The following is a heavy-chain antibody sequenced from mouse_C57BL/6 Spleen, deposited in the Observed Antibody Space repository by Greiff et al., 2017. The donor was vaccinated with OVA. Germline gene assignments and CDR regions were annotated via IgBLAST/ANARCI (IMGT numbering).Heavy chain of an antibody. D-gene: IGHD2-3*01. CDR3: ARGDDGYSYYLDY. CDR1: GYAFSSSW. J-gene: IGHJ2*01. CDR2: IYPGDGDT. V-gene: IGHV1-82*01. Sequence: QVQLQQSGPELVKPGASVKISCKASGYAFSSSWMNWVKQRPGKGLEWIGRIYPGDGDTNYNGKFKGKATLTVDKSSSTAYMQLSSLTSEDSAVYYCARGDDGYSYYLDYWGQGTTPTVSS.